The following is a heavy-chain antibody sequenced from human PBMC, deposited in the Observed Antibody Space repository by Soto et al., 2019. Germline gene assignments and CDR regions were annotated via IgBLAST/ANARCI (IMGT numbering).Heavy chain of an antibody. CDR1: GYSISSGYY. CDR3: ARGAATVPPGWFGP. V-gene: IGHV4-38-2*01. J-gene: IGHJ5*02. D-gene: IGHD4-17*01. CDR2: IYHSGST. Sequence: SETLSLTCAVSGYSISSGYYWGWIRQTPGKGLEWIASIYHSGSTYYNPSLKSRVTISVDTSKNQFSLKLTSVTAADTAVYYCARGAATVPPGWFGPCGQRIMVTVSS.